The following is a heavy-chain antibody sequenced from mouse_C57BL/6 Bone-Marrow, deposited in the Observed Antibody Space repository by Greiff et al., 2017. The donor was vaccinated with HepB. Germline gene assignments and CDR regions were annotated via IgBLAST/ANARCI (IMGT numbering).Heavy chain of an antibody. V-gene: IGHV14-4*01. J-gene: IGHJ3*01. CDR2: IDPENGDT. Sequence: EVKLMESGAELVRPGASVKLSCTASGFNIKDDYMHWVKQRPEQGLEWIGWIDPENGDTEYASKFQGKATITAETSSNTAYLQLSSLTSEDTAVYYCTTLGAYWGQGTLVTVSA. CDR1: GFNIKDDY. CDR3: TTLGAY.